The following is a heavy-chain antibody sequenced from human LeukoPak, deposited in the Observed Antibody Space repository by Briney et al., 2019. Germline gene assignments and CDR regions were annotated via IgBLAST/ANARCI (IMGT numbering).Heavy chain of an antibody. Sequence: SETLSLTCTVSGDYISSYYWTWIRQPPGKGLEWIGYIYYSGSTNYNPSLKSRVTISVDTSKNQFSLKLSSVTAADTAVYYCARGGGYSYGPRYYFDYWGQGTLVTVSS. CDR2: IYYSGST. CDR1: GDYISSYY. V-gene: IGHV4-59*01. D-gene: IGHD5-18*01. CDR3: ARGGGYSYGPRYYFDY. J-gene: IGHJ4*02.